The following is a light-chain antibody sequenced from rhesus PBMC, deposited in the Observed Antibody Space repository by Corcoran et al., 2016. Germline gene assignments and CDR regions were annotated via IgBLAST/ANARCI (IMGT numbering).Light chain of an antibody. Sequence: EIVMTQSPATLSLSPGETATLSCRASESVGSYLAWYQQKPGQAPKLLVHSAYFRATGIPDRFSGSGSRTEFTRTISSLEPEDVGVYHCQQYNDLLYSFGQGTKVEIK. CDR1: ESVGSY. V-gene: IGKV3-40*03. J-gene: IGKJ2*01. CDR2: SAY. CDR3: QQYNDLLYS.